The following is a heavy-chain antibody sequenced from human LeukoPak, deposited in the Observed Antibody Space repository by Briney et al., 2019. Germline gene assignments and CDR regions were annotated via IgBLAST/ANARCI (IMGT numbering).Heavy chain of an antibody. J-gene: IGHJ4*02. D-gene: IGHD3-10*01. Sequence: RPGGSLRLSCAASGFTFNNYGMHWVRQAPGKGLEWVGVIWFDGSNTRYADSVKGRFTISRDNSKNTLYLQMNSLRAEDTAAYYCARDLLGGCDYWGQGTLVTVSS. CDR1: GFTFNNYG. CDR2: IWFDGSNT. V-gene: IGHV3-33*01. CDR3: ARDLLGGCDY.